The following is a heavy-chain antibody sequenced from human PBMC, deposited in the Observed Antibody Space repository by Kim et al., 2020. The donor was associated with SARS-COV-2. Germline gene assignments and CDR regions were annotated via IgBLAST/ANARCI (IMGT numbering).Heavy chain of an antibody. D-gene: IGHD3-22*01. CDR3: AAERNYSDGSGHDPHLDF. CDR2: IVVGSGKT. CDR1: GFTFSNSA. J-gene: IGHJ4*02. Sequence: SVKVSCKASGFTFSNSAMQWVRQVRGQRLEWIGWIVVGSGKTKYAQKFQERVTITRDMPTSTAYMELSSLRSEDTAVYYCAAERNYSDGSGHDPHLDFWGQGILVTVSS. V-gene: IGHV1-58*02.